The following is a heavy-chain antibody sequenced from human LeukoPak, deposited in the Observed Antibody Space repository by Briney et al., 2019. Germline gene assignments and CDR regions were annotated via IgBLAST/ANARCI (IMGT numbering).Heavy chain of an antibody. V-gene: IGHV4-39*01. Sequence: SETLSLTCTVSGGSISSTSYYWGWIRQPPGKGLEWIESIFYSGSTYYNPSLKSRVTISVDTSKNHFSLKLSSVTAADTAVYYCARHSSTWNNWFDPWGQGTLVTVSS. CDR2: IFYSGST. CDR3: ARHSSTWNNWFDP. D-gene: IGHD6-13*01. J-gene: IGHJ5*02. CDR1: GGSISSTSYY.